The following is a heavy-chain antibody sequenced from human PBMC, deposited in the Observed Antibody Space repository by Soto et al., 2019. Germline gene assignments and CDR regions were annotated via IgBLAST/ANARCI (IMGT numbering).Heavy chain of an antibody. Sequence: EVQLVESGGGLVQPGGSLKLSCAASGFTFSGSAMHWVRQASGKGLEWVGRIRSKANSYATAYAASVKGRFTISRDDSKNTAYLQMNSLKTEDTAVYYCTRAFSGYDSNYRGQGTLVTVSS. CDR1: GFTFSGSA. V-gene: IGHV3-73*02. CDR3: TRAFSGYDSNY. CDR2: IRSKANSYAT. J-gene: IGHJ4*02. D-gene: IGHD3-22*01.